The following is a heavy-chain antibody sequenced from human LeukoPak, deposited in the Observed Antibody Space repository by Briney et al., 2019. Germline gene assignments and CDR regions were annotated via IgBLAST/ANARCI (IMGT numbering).Heavy chain of an antibody. J-gene: IGHJ4*02. Sequence: PGGSLRLSCAASGFTFSSYWMHWVRLAPGKGLVWLSRINFDGSTTGYADYVKGRFTVYRDNAKNTMYLKMNSLGAEDTAVCYCTRDRTTVSLFDYWGQGTLVTVSS. CDR2: INFDGSTT. CDR3: TRDRTTVSLFDY. V-gene: IGHV3-74*01. D-gene: IGHD4-17*01. CDR1: GFTFSSYW.